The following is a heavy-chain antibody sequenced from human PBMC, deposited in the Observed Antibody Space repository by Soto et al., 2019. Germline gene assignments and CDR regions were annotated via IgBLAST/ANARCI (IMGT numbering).Heavy chain of an antibody. J-gene: IGHJ4*02. D-gene: IGHD3-16*01. Sequence: GGSVEVSRKGFWETLTRYYIHWVRQAPGKGLEWMGGIDPDDGETNYAQKFQGRVTMTKDTSTDTAYMELSSLRSEDTAVYYCATVFGLLDYWGQGTLVTVSS. CDR1: WETLTRYY. V-gene: IGHV1-24*01. CDR2: IDPDDGET. CDR3: ATVFGLLDY.